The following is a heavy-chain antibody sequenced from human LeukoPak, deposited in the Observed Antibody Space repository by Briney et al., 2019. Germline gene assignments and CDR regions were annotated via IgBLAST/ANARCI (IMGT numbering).Heavy chain of an antibody. Sequence: PGGSLRLSCAASGFTFSSYEMNWVRQAPGKGVEWVSYISSSGSTIYYADSVKGRFTFSRDNAKNSLYLQMNSLRGEDTAVYYCAELGITMIGGVWGKGTTVTISS. V-gene: IGHV3-48*03. D-gene: IGHD3-10*02. CDR1: GFTFSSYE. CDR3: AELGITMIGGV. CDR2: ISSSGSTI. J-gene: IGHJ6*04.